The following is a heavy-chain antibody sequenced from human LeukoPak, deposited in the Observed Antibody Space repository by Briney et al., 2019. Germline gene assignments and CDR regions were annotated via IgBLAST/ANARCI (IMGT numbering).Heavy chain of an antibody. CDR1: GFTFSNYW. J-gene: IGHJ6*03. V-gene: IGHV3-7*01. CDR3: ARDRHCSSTSCYYYYYYYMDV. Sequence: GGSLRLSCVASGFTFSNYWMSWVRQAPGKGLEWVANIKHDGGEKYYVDSVKGRFTISRDDAKNTVYLQMNSLRAEDTAVYYCARDRHCSSTSCYYYYYYYMDVWGKGTTVTISS. CDR2: IKHDGGEK. D-gene: IGHD2-2*01.